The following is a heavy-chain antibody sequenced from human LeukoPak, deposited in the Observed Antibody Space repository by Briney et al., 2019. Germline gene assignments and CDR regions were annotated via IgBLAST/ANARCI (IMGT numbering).Heavy chain of an antibody. D-gene: IGHD2-8*01. V-gene: IGHV4-39*07. J-gene: IGHJ5*02. Sequence: SETLSLTCTVSGGSISSSSYYWGWIRQPPGKGLEWIGSIYYSGSTYYNPSLKSRVTISVDASTNQFSLKLSSVTAADTAVYYCARVSTNGVSNWFDPWGQGTLVTVSS. CDR2: IYYSGST. CDR3: ARVSTNGVSNWFDP. CDR1: GGSISSSSYY.